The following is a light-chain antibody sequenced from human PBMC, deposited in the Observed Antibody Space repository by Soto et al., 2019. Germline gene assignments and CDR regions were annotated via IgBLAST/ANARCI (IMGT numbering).Light chain of an antibody. J-gene: IGKJ1*01. V-gene: IGKV1-5*01. CDR1: QSISSW. CDR2: DAS. CDR3: QQYNSSPVE. Sequence: DIQITQSPSTLSASVGDRVTITCRASQSISSWLAWYQQKPGKAPKLLIYDASSLESGVPSRFSGSGSGTEFTLTISSLQPDDFATYYCQQYNSSPVEFGQGTKVDIK.